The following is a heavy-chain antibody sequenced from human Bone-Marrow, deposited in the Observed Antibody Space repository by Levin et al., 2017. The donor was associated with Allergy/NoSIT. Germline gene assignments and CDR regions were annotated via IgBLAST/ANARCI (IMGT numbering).Heavy chain of an antibody. CDR3: ARESEYDFWSEDRLFHYYYAMDV. Sequence: GESLKISCKAAGYTFTRFYIHWVRQAPGQGLEWMGIMNPSGGITSYAQKFQGRVTMTRDTSTSTVYMEVTSLRSEDTAVYYCARESEYDFWSEDRLFHYYYAMDVWGQGTTVTVSS. CDR2: MNPSGGIT. CDR1: GYTFTRFY. J-gene: IGHJ6*02. D-gene: IGHD3-3*01. V-gene: IGHV1-46*01.